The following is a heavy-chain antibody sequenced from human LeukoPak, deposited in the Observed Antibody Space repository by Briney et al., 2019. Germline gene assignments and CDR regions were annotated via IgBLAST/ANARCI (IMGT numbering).Heavy chain of an antibody. CDR2: IYSGGST. CDR1: GFTVSANY. D-gene: IGHD6-13*01. CDR3: AKHSSRWSYENWFDP. Sequence: GGSLRLSCAASGFTVSANYMSWVRQAPGKGLEWVSIIYSGGSTYYADSVKGRFTISRDNSKNTLYLQMNSLRAEDSAVYYCAKHSSRWSYENWFDPWGQGTLVTVSS. J-gene: IGHJ5*02. V-gene: IGHV3-53*01.